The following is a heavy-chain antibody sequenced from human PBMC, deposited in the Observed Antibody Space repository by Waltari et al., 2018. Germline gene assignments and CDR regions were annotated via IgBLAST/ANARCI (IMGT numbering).Heavy chain of an antibody. J-gene: IGHJ3*02. CDR3: ARGRLRWYRYAAFDI. CDR1: GGSFSGYY. Sequence: QVQLQQWGAGLLKPSETLSLTCAVYGGSFSGYYWSWIRQPPGKGLEWIGEINQGGSTNYNPSLKSRVTISVDTSKNQFSLKLSSVTAADTAVYYCARGRLRWYRYAAFDIWGQGTMVTVSS. V-gene: IGHV4-34*01. CDR2: INQGGST. D-gene: IGHD4-17*01.